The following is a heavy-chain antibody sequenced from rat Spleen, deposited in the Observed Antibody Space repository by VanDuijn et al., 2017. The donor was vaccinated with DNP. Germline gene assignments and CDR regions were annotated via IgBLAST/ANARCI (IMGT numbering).Heavy chain of an antibody. J-gene: IGHJ1*01. CDR2: IRFDGGDI. V-gene: IGHV5S13*01. D-gene: IGHD3-1*01. Sequence: EVQLVESGGGLVQPGRSLKLSCAASGFTFSDFYMAWVRQAPTKGLEWVAYIRFDGGDIYYRDSVKGRFTISRDNAKNTQYLQMDSLNFEDTATYYCTGLRPPYWFFDFWGPGTMVTVSS. CDR1: GFTFSDFY. CDR3: TGLRPPYWFFDF.